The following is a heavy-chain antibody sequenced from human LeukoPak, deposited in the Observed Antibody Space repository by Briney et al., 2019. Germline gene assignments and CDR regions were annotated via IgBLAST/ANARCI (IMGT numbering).Heavy chain of an antibody. V-gene: IGHV4-39*02. CDR3: ARERYYYDSTSEGNY. J-gene: IGHJ4*02. CDR2: IYYSGNT. D-gene: IGHD3-22*01. Sequence: SETLSLTCTVSSGSISNSDFYWGWIRQPPGKGLEWIASIYYSGNTYYNPSLRSRVALSVDRSANQFSLSLTSVTAADTAVYYCARERYYYDSTSEGNYWGQGTLVTVSS. CDR1: SGSISNSDFY.